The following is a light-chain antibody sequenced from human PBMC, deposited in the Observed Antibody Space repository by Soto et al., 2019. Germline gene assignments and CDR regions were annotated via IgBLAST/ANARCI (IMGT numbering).Light chain of an antibody. CDR1: SSDVGGYNY. CDR2: DVS. CDR3: SSYTTSSTLV. Sequence: QSALTQPASVSGSPGQSIAISCTGTSSDVGGYNYVSWYQQHPGTAPKLMIYDVSDRPSGVSNRFSGSKSGNTASLTISGLQAEDEADYYRSSYTTSSTLVFGGGTKLTVL. J-gene: IGLJ2*01. V-gene: IGLV2-14*01.